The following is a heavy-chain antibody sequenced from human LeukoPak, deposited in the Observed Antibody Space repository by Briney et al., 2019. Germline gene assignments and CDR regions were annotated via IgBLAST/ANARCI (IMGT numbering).Heavy chain of an antibody. D-gene: IGHD1-14*01. Sequence: GGSLRLSCAASGFTFTSYGLHWVRQAPGKGLEWVAVISYDGSNKFYADSVQGRFTISRDSSKNTLYLQMNSLRAEDTAVYYCAKDVGGGITGKLDYWGQGTLVTVSS. J-gene: IGHJ4*02. CDR2: ISYDGSNK. V-gene: IGHV3-30*18. CDR3: AKDVGGGITGKLDY. CDR1: GFTFTSYG.